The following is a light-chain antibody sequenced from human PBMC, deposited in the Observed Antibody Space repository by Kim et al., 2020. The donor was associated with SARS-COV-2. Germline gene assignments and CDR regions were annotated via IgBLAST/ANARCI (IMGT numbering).Light chain of an antibody. V-gene: IGKV2-30*01. CDR1: QSLEYGDENTY. CDR3: VQGTHWPYT. Sequence: DAVMTQSPLSLPVALGQPASISCRSSQSLEYGDENTYLNWFQQRPGQSPRRLIYEVSKRDSGVPDRFSGSESDTGFTLTISSVEAEDIGVYYCVQGTHWPYTFGQGTKLEI. J-gene: IGKJ2*01. CDR2: EVS.